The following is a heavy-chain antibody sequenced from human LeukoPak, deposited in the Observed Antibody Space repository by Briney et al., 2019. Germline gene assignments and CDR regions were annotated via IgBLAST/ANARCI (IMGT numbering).Heavy chain of an antibody. J-gene: IGHJ1*01. D-gene: IGHD3-22*01. CDR2: INHSGST. Sequence: KPSETLSLTCAVYGGSFSGYYWSWIRQPPGKGLEWIGEINHSGSTNYNPSLKSRVTISVDMSKNQFSLKLSSVTAADTAVYYCARVAGYYYDSSGYSRAEYFQHWGQGTLVTVSS. CDR1: GGSFSGYY. CDR3: ARVAGYYYDSSGYSRAEYFQH. V-gene: IGHV4-34*01.